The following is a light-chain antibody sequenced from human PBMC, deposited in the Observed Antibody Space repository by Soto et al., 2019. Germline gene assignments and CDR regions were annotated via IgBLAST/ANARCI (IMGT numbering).Light chain of an antibody. J-gene: IGLJ2*01. Sequence: QSVLTQPASVSGSPGQSITISCIGTSSDIGSYNLVSWYQQHPGKAPKLMIYEDIKRPSGISNRFSGSKSGNTASLTISGLQSEDEADYYCCSYVGSTTCVVFGGGTKLTVL. CDR1: SSDIGSYNL. CDR3: CSYVGSTTCVV. CDR2: EDI. V-gene: IGLV2-23*01.